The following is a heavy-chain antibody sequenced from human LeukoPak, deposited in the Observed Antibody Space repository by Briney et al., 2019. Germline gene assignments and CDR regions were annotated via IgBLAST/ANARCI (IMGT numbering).Heavy chain of an antibody. Sequence: GGSLRLSCAASGFTFSSYAMSWVRQAPGKGLEWVANIKQDGSEKYYVDSVKGRFTISRDNAKNSLYLQMNSLRAEDTAVYYCAREDLEWLFYFDYWGQGTMVTVSS. CDR2: IKQDGSEK. J-gene: IGHJ4*02. V-gene: IGHV3-7*01. CDR1: GFTFSSYA. D-gene: IGHD3-3*01. CDR3: AREDLEWLFYFDY.